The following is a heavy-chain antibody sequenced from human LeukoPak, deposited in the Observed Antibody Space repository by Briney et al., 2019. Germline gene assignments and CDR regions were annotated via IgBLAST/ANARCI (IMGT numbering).Heavy chain of an antibody. J-gene: IGHJ4*02. CDR2: ISSNGGST. Sequence: PGGSLRLSCSGSGFTFSSYAIHWVRQAPGKGLEYVSAISSNGGSTYYADSVKGRFTISRDNSKNTLYLQMSSLRAEDTAVYYCVKGRSGSSTGLGFDYWGQGTLVTVSS. CDR3: VKGRSGSSTGLGFDY. V-gene: IGHV3-64D*06. D-gene: IGHD1-26*01. CDR1: GFTFSSYA.